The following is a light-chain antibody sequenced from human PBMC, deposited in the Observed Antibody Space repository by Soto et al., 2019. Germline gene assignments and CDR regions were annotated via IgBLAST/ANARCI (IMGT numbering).Light chain of an antibody. CDR3: QSYDSSLCGYV. V-gene: IGLV1-40*01. Sequence: QSVLTQPPSVSGAPGQRITISCTGSSSNIGAGYPVHWYQQLPGTAPKLLIFGNTIRPSGVPDRFSGSRSGLAITGLQAEDEADYYCQSYDSSLCGYVFGTGTKLTVL. CDR2: GNT. CDR1: SSNIGAGYP. J-gene: IGLJ1*01.